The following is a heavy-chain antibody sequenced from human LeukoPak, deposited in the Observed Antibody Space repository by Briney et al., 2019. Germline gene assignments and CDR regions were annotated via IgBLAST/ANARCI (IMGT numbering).Heavy chain of an antibody. Sequence: VKPSETLSLTCTVSCGSISSYYWSWIRQPPGKGLEWIGYIYYSGSTNYNPSLKSRVTISVDTSKNQFSLKPSSVTAADTAVYYCARADRFSYWFDPWGQGTLVTVSS. V-gene: IGHV4-59*01. CDR2: IYYSGST. J-gene: IGHJ5*02. CDR1: CGSISSYY. CDR3: ARADRFSYWFDP.